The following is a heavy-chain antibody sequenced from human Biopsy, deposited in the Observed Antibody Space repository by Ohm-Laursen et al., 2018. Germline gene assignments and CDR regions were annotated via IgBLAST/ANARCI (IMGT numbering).Heavy chain of an antibody. CDR3: TRAGGGKIYGL. D-gene: IGHD3-16*01. V-gene: IGHV4-31*03. CDR2: IHYSGNT. J-gene: IGHJ4*02. Sequence: TLSLTCTVSGVSINTGGYYWTWIGQHPGTGLEWIGYIHYSGNTLYNPSLKSRLTISVDTSRNQFSLKLTSVTAADTALYYCTRAGGGKIYGLWGQGTLVTVSS. CDR1: GVSINTGGYY.